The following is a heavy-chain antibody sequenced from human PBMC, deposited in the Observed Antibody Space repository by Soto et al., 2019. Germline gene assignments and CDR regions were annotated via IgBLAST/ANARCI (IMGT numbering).Heavy chain of an antibody. D-gene: IGHD6-19*01. J-gene: IGHJ4*02. CDR3: ASIIAGAGDFYY. CDR2: ISSSGTTI. CDR1: GFPFSDYY. V-gene: IGHV3-11*01. Sequence: PGGSLRLSCAASGFPFSDYYMSLIRKSPGKGLEWVSYISSSGTTIYYADSVKGRFTISRDNAKNSLYLQMTRLRAEDTAVYYCASIIAGAGDFYYWDQGSLVTLSS.